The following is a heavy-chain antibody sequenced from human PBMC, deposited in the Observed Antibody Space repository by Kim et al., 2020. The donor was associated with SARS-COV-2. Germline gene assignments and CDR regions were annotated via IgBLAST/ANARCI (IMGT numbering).Heavy chain of an antibody. D-gene: IGHD3-9*01. J-gene: IGHJ4*02. V-gene: IGHV1-3*01. Sequence: ASVKVSCKASGYTFTSYAMHWVRQAPGQRLEWMGWINAGNGNTKYSQKFQGRVTITRDTSASTAYMELSSLRSEDTAVYYCARRVLRYFDWLPLPPHFDYWGQGTLVTVSS. CDR1: GYTFTSYA. CDR3: ARRVLRYFDWLPLPPHFDY. CDR2: INAGNGNT.